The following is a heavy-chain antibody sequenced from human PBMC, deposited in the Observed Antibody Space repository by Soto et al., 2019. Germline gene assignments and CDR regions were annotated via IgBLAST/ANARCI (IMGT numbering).Heavy chain of an antibody. CDR3: AKGPFMATITHFDY. V-gene: IGHV3-23*01. J-gene: IGHJ4*02. CDR2: ISGSGGST. Sequence: GGSLRLSCAASGFTFSSYAMSWVRQAPGKGLEWVSAISGSGGSTYYADSVKGRFTISRDNSKNTLYLQMNSLGAEDTAVYYCAKGPFMATITHFDYWGQGTLVTVSS. D-gene: IGHD5-12*01. CDR1: GFTFSSYA.